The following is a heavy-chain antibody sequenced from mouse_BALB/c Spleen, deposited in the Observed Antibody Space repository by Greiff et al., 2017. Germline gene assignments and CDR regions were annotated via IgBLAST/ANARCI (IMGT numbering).Heavy chain of an antibody. J-gene: IGHJ4*01. Sequence: VQLQQSGPELVKPGASVKISCKTSGYTFTEYTMHWVKQSHGKSLEWIGGINPNNGGTSYNQKFKGKATLTVDKSSSTAYMELRSLTSEDSAVYYCARNPNYYVSSHYYAMDYWGQGTSVTVSS. D-gene: IGHD1-1*01. CDR1: GYTFTEYT. CDR3: ARNPNYYVSSHYYAMDY. V-gene: IGHV1-18*01. CDR2: INPNNGGT.